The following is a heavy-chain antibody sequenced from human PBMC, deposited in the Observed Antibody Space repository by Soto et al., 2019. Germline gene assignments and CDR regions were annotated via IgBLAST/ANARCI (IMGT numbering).Heavy chain of an antibody. CDR1: GGTFSSYT. D-gene: IGHD3-3*01. CDR3: ARDNLYDFWSGPRLNAFDI. V-gene: IGHV1-69*04. Sequence: SVKVSCKASGGTFSSYTISWVRQAPGQGLEWMGRIIPILGIANYAQKFQGRVTITADKSTSTAYMELSSLRSEDTAVYYCARDNLYDFWSGPRLNAFDIWGQGTMVTVSS. J-gene: IGHJ3*02. CDR2: IIPILGIA.